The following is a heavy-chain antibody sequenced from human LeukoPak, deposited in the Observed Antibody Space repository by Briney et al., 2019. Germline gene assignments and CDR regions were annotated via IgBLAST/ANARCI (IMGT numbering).Heavy chain of an antibody. CDR2: IYYSGST. D-gene: IGHD2-2*01. J-gene: IGHJ6*03. V-gene: IGHV4-59*01. Sequence: SETLSLTCTVSGGSISSYYWSWIRQPPGKGLEWIGYIYYSGSTNYNPSLKSRVTISVDTSKNQFSLKLSSVTAADMAVYYCARVREDIVVVPAAYSYYYYYMDVWGKGTTVTISS. CDR1: GGSISSYY. CDR3: ARVREDIVVVPAAYSYYYYYMDV.